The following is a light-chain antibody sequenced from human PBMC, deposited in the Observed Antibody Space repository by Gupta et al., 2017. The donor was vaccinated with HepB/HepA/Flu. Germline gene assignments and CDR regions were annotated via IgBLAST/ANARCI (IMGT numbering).Light chain of an antibody. V-gene: IGKV4-1*01. CDR1: QTILNRSNNENH. CDR2: WAS. Sequence: DIVMTQSPDSLAVSLGERATINCKSSQTILNRSNNENHLAWYQQKAGQPPKLLIYWASTRESGVPDRFSGSGSGTDFTLTISSLQAEDVALYYCQQDYTGPITFGQGTRLEIK. CDR3: QQDYTGPIT. J-gene: IGKJ5*01.